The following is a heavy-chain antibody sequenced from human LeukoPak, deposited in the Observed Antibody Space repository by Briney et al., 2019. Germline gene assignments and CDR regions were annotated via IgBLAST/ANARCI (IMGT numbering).Heavy chain of an antibody. CDR2: VYDSGST. CDR3: TRDLSIANYDYGMDV. CDR1: GGSISSYY. J-gene: IGHJ6*02. Sequence: SETLSLTCTVSGGSISSYYWSWIRQPPGKGLEWIGYVYDSGSTSYNPSLKSRFTISVDMSKNQFSLKLSSVTAADAAVYYCTRDLSIANYDYGMDVWGQGTTVTVSS. D-gene: IGHD6-6*01. V-gene: IGHV4-59*01.